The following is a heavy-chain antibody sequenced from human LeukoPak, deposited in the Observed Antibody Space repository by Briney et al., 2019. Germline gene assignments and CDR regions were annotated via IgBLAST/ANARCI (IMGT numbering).Heavy chain of an antibody. CDR1: GFTFSSYS. CDR3: ARIWSGSFDY. Sequence: GGSLRLSCAASGFTFSSYSMTWVRQAPGKGLEWVSSISSSSSYIYYADSVKGRSTISRDDAKNSLYLQMNSLRAEDTAVYHCARIWSGSFDYWGQGTLVTVSS. D-gene: IGHD3-10*02. CDR2: ISSSSSYI. J-gene: IGHJ4*02. V-gene: IGHV3-21*01.